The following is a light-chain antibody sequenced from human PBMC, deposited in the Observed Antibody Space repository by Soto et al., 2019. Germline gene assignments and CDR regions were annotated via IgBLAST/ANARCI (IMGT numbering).Light chain of an antibody. CDR3: QVWVSSSDHVV. Sequence: SYVLTQPPSVSVAPGTTATITCGGNNIGSKSVHWYQQKPGQAPVLVISFDSDRPSWIPERFSGSNSGNTATLTISRVEAGDEADYYCQVWVSSSDHVVFGGGTKLTVL. CDR2: FDS. V-gene: IGLV3-21*04. CDR1: NIGSKS. J-gene: IGLJ2*01.